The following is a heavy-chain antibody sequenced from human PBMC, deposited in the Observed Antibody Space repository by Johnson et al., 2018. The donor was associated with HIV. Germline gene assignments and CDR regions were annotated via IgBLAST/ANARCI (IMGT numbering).Heavy chain of an antibody. J-gene: IGHJ3*02. V-gene: IGHV3-30*04. CDR2: ISYDGSNK. Sequence: QLVESGGGVVQPGRSLRLSCAASGFTFSTYAIHWVRQAPGKGLEWVAVISYDGSNKYYADSVKGRFTISRDNSKNTLYLQMNSLRAEDTAVYYCAREGRLGSYLGGVAFDIWGQGTLVTVSS. CDR1: GFTFSTYA. D-gene: IGHD1-26*01. CDR3: AREGRLGSYLGGVAFDI.